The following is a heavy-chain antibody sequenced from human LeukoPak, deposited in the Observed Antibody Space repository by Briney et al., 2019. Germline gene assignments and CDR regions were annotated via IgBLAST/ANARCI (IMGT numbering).Heavy chain of an antibody. D-gene: IGHD3-9*01. Sequence: GGSLRLSCTGSGFTFGDYSMSWFRQAPGKGLEWVGFIRSKTYGGTTEYAASVIGRFTISRDDSKSIAYLLINSLKTEDTAVYYCARDYDFLTGSSDYWGQGTLVTVSS. CDR3: ARDYDFLTGSSDY. CDR2: IRSKTYGGTT. J-gene: IGHJ4*02. V-gene: IGHV3-49*03. CDR1: GFTFGDYS.